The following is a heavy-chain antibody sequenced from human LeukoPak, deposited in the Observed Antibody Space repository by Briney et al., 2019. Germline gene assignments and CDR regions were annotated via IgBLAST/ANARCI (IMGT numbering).Heavy chain of an antibody. CDR2: IYYSGTT. CDR3: SRQGVRGTYYYAMDV. Sequence: PSETLSLTCTVSGGSISSTAYYWGWIRQPPGRGLEWIATIYYSGTTYYNPSLESRVTISVDTSKNQFFLKLSSVTAADTSVYYCSRQGVRGTYYYAMDVWGQGTTVTVSS. V-gene: IGHV4-39*01. D-gene: IGHD3-10*01. J-gene: IGHJ6*02. CDR1: GGSISSTAYY.